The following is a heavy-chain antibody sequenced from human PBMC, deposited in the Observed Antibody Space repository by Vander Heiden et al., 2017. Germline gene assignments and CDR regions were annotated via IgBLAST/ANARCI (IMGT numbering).Heavy chain of an antibody. D-gene: IGHD3-22*01. Sequence: QVQLVQSGAEVKKPGASVKVSCKVSGYTFTDVSIHWVRQAPGKGLEWMGGFDPEDCEAIYAQKFQGRLTMTEDTSTDTAYMELSSLRSEDTAVYYCATRISYYYDTSGDYWNYWGQGALVTVSS. CDR1: GYTFTDVS. V-gene: IGHV1-24*01. CDR2: FDPEDCEA. J-gene: IGHJ4*02. CDR3: ATRISYYYDTSGDYWNY.